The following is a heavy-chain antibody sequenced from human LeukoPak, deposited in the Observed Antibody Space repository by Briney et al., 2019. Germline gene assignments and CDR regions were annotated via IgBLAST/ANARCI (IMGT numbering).Heavy chain of an antibody. V-gene: IGHV1-2*02. D-gene: IGHD2-2*01. Sequence: ASVKVSCKASGYTFTDYYMHWVRQAPGQGLEWMGWINPNDGDTNYAQKFQGRVTMTRDTSISTAHMEVSRLRSDDTAVYYCARANFLYCSSSTCLFDYWGQGTLVTVSS. J-gene: IGHJ4*02. CDR1: GYTFTDYY. CDR3: ARANFLYCSSSTCLFDY. CDR2: INPNDGDT.